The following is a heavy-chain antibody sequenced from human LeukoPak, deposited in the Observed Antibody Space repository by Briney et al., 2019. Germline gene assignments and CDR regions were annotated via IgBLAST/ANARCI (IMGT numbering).Heavy chain of an antibody. CDR1: GYSFTSYW. D-gene: IGHD6-13*01. Sequence: GESLKISCKGSGYSFTSYWIGWGRQMPGKGVEGMGIIYPGDSDTRYSPSFQGQVTISADKSISTAYLQWSSLKASDTAMYYCACGYSSSWYFLSYWGQGTLVTVSS. CDR2: IYPGDSDT. V-gene: IGHV5-51*01. J-gene: IGHJ4*02. CDR3: ACGYSSSWYFLSY.